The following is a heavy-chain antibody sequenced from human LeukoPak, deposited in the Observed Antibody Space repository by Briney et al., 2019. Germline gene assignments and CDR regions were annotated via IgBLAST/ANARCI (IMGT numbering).Heavy chain of an antibody. CDR2: VYNSGDT. D-gene: IGHD3-16*01. J-gene: IGHJ2*01. CDR1: GGSISSYY. CDR3: ARLKLGAYFDL. V-gene: IGHV4-59*08. Sequence: PSETLSLTCTVSGGSISSYYWSWLRQPPGKGLEWVGYVYNSGDTGKNPSLKSRVTILLDTSKNQCSLKLTSVSAADTAVYYCARLKLGAYFDLWGRGTLVTVSS.